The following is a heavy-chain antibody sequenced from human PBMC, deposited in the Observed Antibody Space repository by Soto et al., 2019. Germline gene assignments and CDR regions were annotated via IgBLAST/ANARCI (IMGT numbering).Heavy chain of an antibody. CDR1: GFTFSNYA. V-gene: IGHV3-64*01. Sequence: EVQLLESGGGLIQPGGSLRLSCAASGFTFSNYAMGWVRQAPGKVLEYVSGISSSGVGTYYANSVKDRFTISRDSSKNTLYLQMRSLRAEDMAVYYCARSEQSNPYDMDDWGEGTSVTVSS. D-gene: IGHD6-19*01. CDR2: ISSSGVGT. CDR3: ARSEQSNPYDMDD. J-gene: IGHJ6*03.